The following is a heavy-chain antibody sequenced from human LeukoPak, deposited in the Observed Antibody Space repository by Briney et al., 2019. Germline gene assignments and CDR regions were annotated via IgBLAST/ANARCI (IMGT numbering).Heavy chain of an antibody. CDR2: IYYSGST. V-gene: IGHV4-59*08. D-gene: IGHD4-17*01. Sequence: PEPLSLTCTVAGGSMSSYYWSWIRQPPGKGLEWIGYIYYSGSTNYNPSLKSRVTISVYTSKNQFFLKLSSVTAADTAVYYCARHGDYGDPFDYWGQGTLVTVSS. J-gene: IGHJ4*02. CDR1: GGSMSSYY. CDR3: ARHGDYGDPFDY.